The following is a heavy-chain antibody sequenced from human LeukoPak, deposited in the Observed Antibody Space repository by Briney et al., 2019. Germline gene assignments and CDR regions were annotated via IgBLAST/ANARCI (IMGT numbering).Heavy chain of an antibody. CDR3: ARVSGYCSTTSCRGIEY. V-gene: IGHV4-61*01. CDR1: GGSIGSSSYY. J-gene: IGHJ4*02. CDR2: IHYSGST. D-gene: IGHD2-2*01. Sequence: SETLSLTCTVSGGSIGSSSYYWSWIRQPPGKGLEWMGYIHYSGSTNYNPSLKSRVTISVDTSKNQFSLKLSSVTAADTAVYYCARVSGYCSTTSCRGIEYWGQGTLVTVS.